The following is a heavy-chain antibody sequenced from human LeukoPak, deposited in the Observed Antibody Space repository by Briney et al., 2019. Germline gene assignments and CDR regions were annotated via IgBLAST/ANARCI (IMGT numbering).Heavy chain of an antibody. CDR1: GFSFSTYW. J-gene: IGHJ4*02. Sequence: QSGGSLRLSCETSGFSFSTYWMAWVRQPPGKGLEWVANIRQDGSEKYYVDSVKGRFTISRDIAKQSVFLQMNSLRAEDTAVYYCARDQYYGSGSYYGYWGQGTLVTVSS. CDR2: IRQDGSEK. D-gene: IGHD3-10*01. CDR3: ARDQYYGSGSYYGY. V-gene: IGHV3-7*01.